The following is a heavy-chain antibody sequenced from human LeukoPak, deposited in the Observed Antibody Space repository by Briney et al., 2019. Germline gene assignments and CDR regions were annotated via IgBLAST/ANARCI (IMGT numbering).Heavy chain of an antibody. J-gene: IGHJ6*03. D-gene: IGHD6-13*01. CDR2: ISSSGSTI. CDR1: GFTFSSYE. Sequence: GGSLRLSCAASGFTFSSYEMNWVRQAPRKGLEWVSYISSSGSTIYYADSVKGRFTISRDNAKNSLYLQMNSLRAEDTAVYYCARDAAGRGAAAADYYMDVWGKGTTVTVSS. V-gene: IGHV3-48*03. CDR3: ARDAAGRGAAAADYYMDV.